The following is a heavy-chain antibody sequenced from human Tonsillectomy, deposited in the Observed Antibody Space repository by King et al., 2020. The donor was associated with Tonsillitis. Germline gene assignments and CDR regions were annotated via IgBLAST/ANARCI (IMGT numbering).Heavy chain of an antibody. V-gene: IGHV2-5*01. D-gene: IGHD3-10*01. CDR2: IYWNDDK. J-gene: IGHJ4*02. CDR1: GFSLSTSGVG. Sequence: ITLKESGPTLVKPTQTLTLTCTFSGFSLSTSGVGVGWIRQPPGKALEWLALIYWNDDKRYSPSLKSRLTITKDTSKNQVVLTMTNMDPVDTATYYCAPNLYDSGGYYFDYWGQGTLVTVSS. CDR3: APNLYDSGGYYFDY.